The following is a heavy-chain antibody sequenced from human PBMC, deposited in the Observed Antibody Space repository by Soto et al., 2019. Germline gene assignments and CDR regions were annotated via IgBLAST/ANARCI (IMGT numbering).Heavy chain of an antibody. CDR1: GYSFRSYG. CDR2: VSGYNYNT. D-gene: IGHD2-8*01. Sequence: ASGKVSCKASGYSFRSYGINWVRQAPGQGLECIGWVSGYNYNTKYAQKLQGRITVTTDTSTNTAYMELRSLRSDDTAVYYCGRSSSMLGAGWSDSWGRGTLVTVSS. CDR3: GRSSSMLGAGWSDS. V-gene: IGHV1-18*01. J-gene: IGHJ5*01.